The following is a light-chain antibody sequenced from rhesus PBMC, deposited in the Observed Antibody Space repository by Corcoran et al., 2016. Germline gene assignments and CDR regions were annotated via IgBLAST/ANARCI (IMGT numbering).Light chain of an antibody. Sequence: DIQMTQSPSSLSASVGDRVTITCRASQAITNDLAWYQQKPGEAPGLLIYEASSLESGVPSRFSGSGSGTEFTLTISSLQSEDFVTYYCQQYDSVPLTFGGGTKVEIK. CDR3: QQYDSVPLT. J-gene: IGKJ4*01. CDR1: QAITND. V-gene: IGKV1S17*01. CDR2: EAS.